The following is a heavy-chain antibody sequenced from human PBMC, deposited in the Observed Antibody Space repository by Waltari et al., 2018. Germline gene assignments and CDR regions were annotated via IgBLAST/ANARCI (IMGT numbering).Heavy chain of an antibody. CDR3: ARVDYGDYEGGFDY. CDR2: ISYDGSNK. Sequence: QVQLVESGGGVVQPGRSLSLSCAASGFPFSSYAMHWVRQAPGKGLEWVAVISYDGSNKYYADSVKGRFTISRDNSKNTLYLQMNSLRAEDTAVYYCARVDYGDYEGGFDYWGQGTLVTVSS. CDR1: GFPFSSYA. D-gene: IGHD4-17*01. V-gene: IGHV3-30-3*01. J-gene: IGHJ4*02.